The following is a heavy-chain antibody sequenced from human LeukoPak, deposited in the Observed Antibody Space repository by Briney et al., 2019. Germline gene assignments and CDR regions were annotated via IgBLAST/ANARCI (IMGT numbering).Heavy chain of an antibody. Sequence: ASVKVSCKASGYTFISYGISWVRQARGQGLECMGWISAYNGNTNYAQKLQGRVTMTTDTSTSTAYMELRSLRSDDTAVYYCARDPWRSIRSLVFWGQGTLVTVSS. CDR2: ISAYNGNT. CDR1: GYTFISYG. V-gene: IGHV1-18*01. J-gene: IGHJ4*02. CDR3: ARDPWRSIRSLVF. D-gene: IGHD2-2*01.